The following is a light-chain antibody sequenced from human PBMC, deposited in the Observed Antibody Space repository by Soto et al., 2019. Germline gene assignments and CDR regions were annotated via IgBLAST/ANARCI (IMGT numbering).Light chain of an antibody. J-gene: IGLJ1*01. Sequence: LSQPASLPASPGQSITISCIGTISDVGGYNYVSCYQQQSGKAPKLMIHEVSNRPSGVSNRFSGSKSGNTASLTISGLQAEDEADYYCSSYTSSSAHVFRIGTKVTVL. V-gene: IGLV2-14*01. CDR2: EVS. CDR1: ISDVGGYNY. CDR3: SSYTSSSAHV.